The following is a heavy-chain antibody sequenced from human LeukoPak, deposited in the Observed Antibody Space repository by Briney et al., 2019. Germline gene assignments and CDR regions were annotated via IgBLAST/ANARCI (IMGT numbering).Heavy chain of an antibody. CDR3: ARNQGYCSGGSCYSYYYYGMDV. J-gene: IGHJ6*02. D-gene: IGHD2-15*01. CDR1: GFTFSDYY. CDR2: ISSSGSTI. V-gene: IGHV3-11*01. Sequence: GGSLRLSCAASGFTFSDYYMSWIRQAPGKGLEWVSYISSSGSTIYYADSVKGRFTISRDNAKNSLYLQMNSLRAEDTAVYYCARNQGYCSGGSCYSYYYYGMDVWSQGTTVTVSS.